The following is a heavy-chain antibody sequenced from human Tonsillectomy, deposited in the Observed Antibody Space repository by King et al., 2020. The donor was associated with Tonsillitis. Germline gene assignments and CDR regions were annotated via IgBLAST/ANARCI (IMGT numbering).Heavy chain of an antibody. CDR3: ARGSWGVGPYYGMDV. CDR2: ITDSGSKT. Sequence: VQLQESGGAWVQPGGSLRLSCAASGFAFSSYAMSWVRQAPGKGPEWVSAITDSGSKTYYADSVEGRLTISRDNSKNTLYLQMNSLRAEDTAIYYCARGSWGVGPYYGMDVWGRGTTVTVSS. D-gene: IGHD1-26*01. V-gene: IGHV3-23*01. CDR1: GFAFSSYA. J-gene: IGHJ6*02.